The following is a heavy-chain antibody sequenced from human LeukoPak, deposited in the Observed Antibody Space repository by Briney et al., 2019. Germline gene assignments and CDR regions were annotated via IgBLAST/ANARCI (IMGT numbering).Heavy chain of an antibody. Sequence: GGSLRLSCAASGFTFSSYAMSWVRQAPEKGLEWVSYISTSGGTIYYADSVKGRFTISRDNAKNSLYLQMDSLRAEDTAVYYCARHIPFDCWGQGTLVTVSS. D-gene: IGHD2-21*01. J-gene: IGHJ4*02. CDR2: ISTSGGTI. V-gene: IGHV3-48*01. CDR1: GFTFSSYA. CDR3: ARHIPFDC.